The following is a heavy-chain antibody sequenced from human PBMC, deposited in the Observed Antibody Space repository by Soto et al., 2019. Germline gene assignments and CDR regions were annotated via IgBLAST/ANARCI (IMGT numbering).Heavy chain of an antibody. D-gene: IGHD3-10*01. CDR1: GGSISSGGYY. CDR2: IYYSGST. CDR3: ARAAVMVRGVSNWFDP. V-gene: IGHV4-31*03. J-gene: IGHJ5*02. Sequence: TLSLTCTVSGGSISSGGYYWSWIRQHPGKGLEWIGYIYYSGSTYYNPSLKSRVTISVDTSKNQFSLKLSSVTAADTAVYYCARAAVMVRGVSNWFDPWGQGSLVTVSS.